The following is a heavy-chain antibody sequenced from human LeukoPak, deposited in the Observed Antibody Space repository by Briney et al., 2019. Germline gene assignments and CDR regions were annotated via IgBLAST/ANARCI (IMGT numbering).Heavy chain of an antibody. CDR3: ARQGWFGELLSPLDY. CDR2: IYYSGST. J-gene: IGHJ4*02. Sequence: AETLSPTCTVSGGSISSSSYYWGWIRQPPGKGLEWIGSIYYSGSTYYNPSLKSRVTISVDTSKSQFSLKLSSVTASDTAVYYCARQGWFGELLSPLDYWGQGTLVTVSS. V-gene: IGHV4-39*01. D-gene: IGHD3-10*01. CDR1: GGSISSSSYY.